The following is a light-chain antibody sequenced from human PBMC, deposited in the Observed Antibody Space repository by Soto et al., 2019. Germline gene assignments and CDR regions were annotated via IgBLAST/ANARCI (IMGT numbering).Light chain of an antibody. CDR2: AAS. CDR3: QQYYSYPRT. Sequence: AIRMTQSPSSLSASTGDRVTITCRASQGISSYLAWYQQKPGKAPKLLIHAASTLQSGVPSRFSGSGSGTGFTFTISCLQSEDFATDYCQQYYSYPRTFGQGTKVAIK. J-gene: IGKJ1*01. CDR1: QGISSY. V-gene: IGKV1-8*01.